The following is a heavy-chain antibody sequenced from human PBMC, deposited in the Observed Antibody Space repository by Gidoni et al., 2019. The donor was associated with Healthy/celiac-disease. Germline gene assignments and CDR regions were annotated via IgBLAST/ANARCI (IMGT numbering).Heavy chain of an antibody. V-gene: IGHV1-24*01. CDR1: GYTLTELS. D-gene: IGHD6-19*01. Sequence: QVQLVQSGAEVKKPGASVKVSCKVSGYTLTELSMHWVRPARGKGLEWMGGFDPENVKPIKDQKFKGRLTRTENTPTATAYLGLSSLNSEAPAVYSCATGPVAEGFLNSWNVWGKGTTVTV. J-gene: IGHJ6*03. CDR2: FDPENVKP. CDR3: ATGPVAEGFLNSWNV.